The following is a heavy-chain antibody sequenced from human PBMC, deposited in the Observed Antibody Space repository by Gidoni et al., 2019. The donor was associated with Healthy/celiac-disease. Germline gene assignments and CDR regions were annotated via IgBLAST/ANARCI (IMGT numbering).Heavy chain of an antibody. V-gene: IGHV4-34*01. CDR2: INNSGSN. CDR1: GGSFSGYY. D-gene: IGHD3-10*01. CDR3: ARGGYYGSGSYYHY. J-gene: IGHJ4*02. Sequence: QVRLQQWGAGLLKPSETLSLNCAVYGGSFSGYYWRWIRQPPGKGLEWLGEINNSGSNNYNPSLKSRVTISVDTSKNQFSLKLSSVTAADTAVYYCARGGYYGSGSYYHYWGQGTLVTVSS.